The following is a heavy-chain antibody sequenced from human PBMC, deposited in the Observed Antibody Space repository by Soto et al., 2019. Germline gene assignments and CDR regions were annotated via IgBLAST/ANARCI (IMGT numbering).Heavy chain of an antibody. D-gene: IGHD1-7*01. CDR1: GYTFTSYG. Sequence: ASVKVSCKXSGYTFTSYGISWVRQAPGQGLEWMGWISAYNGNTNYAQKLQGRVTMTTDTSTSTAYMELRSLRSDDTAVYYCAREVGNWNYLLSYYGMDVWGQGTTVTVSS. J-gene: IGHJ6*02. V-gene: IGHV1-18*04. CDR3: AREVGNWNYLLSYYGMDV. CDR2: ISAYNGNT.